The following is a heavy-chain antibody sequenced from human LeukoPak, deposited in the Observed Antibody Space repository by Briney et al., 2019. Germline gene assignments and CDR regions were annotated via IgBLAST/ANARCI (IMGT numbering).Heavy chain of an antibody. CDR3: ARGTTIVGATRGNWFDP. CDR1: GGSISSYY. D-gene: IGHD1-26*01. Sequence: PSETLSLTCTVSGGSISSYYWSWIRQPAGKGLEWIGRIYTSGSTNYNPSLKSRVTMSVDTSKNQFSLKLGSVTAADTAVYYCARGTTIVGATRGNWFDPWGQGTLVTVSS. CDR2: IYTSGST. V-gene: IGHV4-4*07. J-gene: IGHJ5*02.